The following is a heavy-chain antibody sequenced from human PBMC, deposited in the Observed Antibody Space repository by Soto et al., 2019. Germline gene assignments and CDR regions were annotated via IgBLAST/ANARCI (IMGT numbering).Heavy chain of an antibody. V-gene: IGHV3-30-3*01. Sequence: QVQLVESGGGVVQPGRSLRLSCAASGFTFSSYAMHWVRQPPGKGLEWVAVISYDGSNKYYADSVKGRFTISRDNSKNTLYLQMNSLRAEDTAVYYCARENYFDYWGQGTLVTVSS. CDR2: ISYDGSNK. J-gene: IGHJ4*02. CDR1: GFTFSSYA. CDR3: ARENYFDY.